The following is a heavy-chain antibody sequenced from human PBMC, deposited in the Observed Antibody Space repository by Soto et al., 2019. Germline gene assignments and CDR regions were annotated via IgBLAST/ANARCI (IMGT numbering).Heavy chain of an antibody. CDR1: GFTFSSYA. CDR2: ISGRDDST. D-gene: IGHD6-13*01. CDR3: AKVLHQQLVSAFDY. Sequence: GVSLRLSCAASGFTFSSYAMNWVRQAPGKGLEWVSGISGRDDSTYYADAVKGRFTISRDNSKNTLYLQMNSLRAEDTAVYYCAKVLHQQLVSAFDYWGQGILVTGSS. J-gene: IGHJ4*02. V-gene: IGHV3-23*01.